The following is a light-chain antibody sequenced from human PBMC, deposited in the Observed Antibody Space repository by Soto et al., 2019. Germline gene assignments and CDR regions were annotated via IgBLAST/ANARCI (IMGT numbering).Light chain of an antibody. Sequence: IVWPQSPGTLSLSPGERATLSCRASQSVSSSYLAWYQQKPGQAPRLLIYGASTRATGIPARFSGSGSGTDFTLTISSLEPEDFAVYYCQQYGSSPTFGQGTRLEIK. J-gene: IGKJ5*01. CDR2: GAS. V-gene: IGKV3-20*01. CDR3: QQYGSSPT. CDR1: QSVSSSY.